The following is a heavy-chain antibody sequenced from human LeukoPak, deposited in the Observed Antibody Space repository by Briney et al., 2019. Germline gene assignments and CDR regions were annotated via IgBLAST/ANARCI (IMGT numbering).Heavy chain of an antibody. D-gene: IGHD7-27*01. CDR2: INPGSGDT. V-gene: IGHV1-2*06. Sequence: ASVKVSCNASGYTFSGYFMHWVRQPPGQGLEWMGRINPGSGDTEFAKQFQGRVTMTRDTSISTAYMEVSGLTSDDTAIYYCARDLSSTPNWELDHWGQGTLVTVSS. CDR1: GYTFSGYF. J-gene: IGHJ4*02. CDR3: ARDLSSTPNWELDH.